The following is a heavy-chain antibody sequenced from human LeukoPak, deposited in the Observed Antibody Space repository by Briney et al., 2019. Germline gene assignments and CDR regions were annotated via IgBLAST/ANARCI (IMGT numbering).Heavy chain of an antibody. CDR1: GFTFGSYS. D-gene: IGHD3-10*01. J-gene: IGHJ4*02. Sequence: GGSRRLSCAASGFTFGSYSMNWVRQAPGKGLEWVSSISSSSSYIYYADSVKGRFTISRDNAKNSLYLQMNSLRAEDTAVYYCARAPYGSGSYSDYWGQGTLVTVSS. CDR3: ARAPYGSGSYSDY. V-gene: IGHV3-21*01. CDR2: ISSSSSYI.